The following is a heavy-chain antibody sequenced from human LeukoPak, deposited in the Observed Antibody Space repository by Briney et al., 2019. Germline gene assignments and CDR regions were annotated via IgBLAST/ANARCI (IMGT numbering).Heavy chain of an antibody. Sequence: PGGSLRLSCEASQFTFSRFAMSWIRQAPGTGLELVSTLSGSGTATYYADSVKGRFTTSRDNSKDTLYLQMDNLRADDTAVYYCAKHLGSHSFLFYYMDVWGTGTSVIVSS. CDR1: QFTFSRFA. CDR3: AKHLGSHSFLFYYMDV. V-gene: IGHV3-23*01. CDR2: LSGSGTAT. D-gene: IGHD2-21*01. J-gene: IGHJ6*03.